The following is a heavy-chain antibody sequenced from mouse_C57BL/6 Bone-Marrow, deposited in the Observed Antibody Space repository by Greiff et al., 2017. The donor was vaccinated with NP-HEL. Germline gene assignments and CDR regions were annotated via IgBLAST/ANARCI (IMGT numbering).Heavy chain of an antibody. CDR2: IYPRSGNT. CDR1: GYTFTSSG. Sequence: QVQLKQSGAELARPGASVKLSCKASGYTFTSSGISWVKQRTGQGLEWIGEIYPRSGNTYYNEKFKGKATLTADKSSSTAYMELRSLTSEDSAVYFCANRHYGSRGDYWGQGTTLTVSS. D-gene: IGHD1-1*01. V-gene: IGHV1-81*01. CDR3: ANRHYGSRGDY. J-gene: IGHJ2*01.